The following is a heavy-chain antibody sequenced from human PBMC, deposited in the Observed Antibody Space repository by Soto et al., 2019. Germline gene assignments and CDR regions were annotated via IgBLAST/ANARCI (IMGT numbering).Heavy chain of an antibody. CDR1: GFIFSDSY. D-gene: IGHD4-17*01. J-gene: IGHJ5*02. CDR2: ISGSSNYT. Sequence: PGGSLRLSCVASGFIFSDSYMSWIRQAPGKGLEWVSYISGSSNYTNYADSVKGRFTISRDNAKSLFYLHLNSLRADDTAVYYCARDSFGDDVHWFDPWGQGTLVPVSS. CDR3: ARDSFGDDVHWFDP. V-gene: IGHV3-11*06.